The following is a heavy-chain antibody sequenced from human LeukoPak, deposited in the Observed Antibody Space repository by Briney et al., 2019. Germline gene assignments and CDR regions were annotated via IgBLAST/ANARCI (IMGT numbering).Heavy chain of an antibody. CDR3: ASSMIGVRDDAFDI. CDR2: INHSGGT. D-gene: IGHD3-22*01. Sequence: WEPVSLTRGVCGGPFSGYYWSWMRQPPGKGLEGIGEINHSGGTNYNPSIKSPVTISVDTSKNQFSLKLSSVTAADTAVYYCASSMIGVRDDAFDIWGQRTMVTVSS. CDR1: GGPFSGYY. V-gene: IGHV4-34*01. J-gene: IGHJ3*02.